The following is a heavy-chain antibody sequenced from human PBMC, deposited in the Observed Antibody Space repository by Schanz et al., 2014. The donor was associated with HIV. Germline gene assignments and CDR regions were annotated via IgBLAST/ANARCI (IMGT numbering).Heavy chain of an antibody. J-gene: IGHJ6*02. CDR2: ISAYNGNT. V-gene: IGHV1-18*01. CDR1: GYTFTSYG. Sequence: QVQLVQSGAEVKKPGASVKVSCKAFGYTFTSYGISWVRQAPGQGLEWMGWISAYNGNTDYEQKLQGRVTLTTDTSTSTXYMELRSLRSHDTAVYYCARVGMTTVTDYYGMDVWGQGTTVTVSS. D-gene: IGHD4-4*01. CDR3: ARVGMTTVTDYYGMDV.